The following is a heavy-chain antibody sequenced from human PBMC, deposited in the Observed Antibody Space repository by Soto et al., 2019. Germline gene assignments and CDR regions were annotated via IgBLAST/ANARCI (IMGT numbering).Heavy chain of an antibody. CDR1: GGTFSSYA. CDR3: AREIAAIAAAPSSKYFCGMDV. J-gene: IGHJ6*02. V-gene: IGHV1-69*01. CDR2: IIPIFGTA. Sequence: QVQLVQSGAEVKKPGSSVKVSCKASGGTFSSYAISWVRQAPGQGLEWMGGIIPIFGTANYAQKFQGRVTITADESTSTAYMELGSLRSEDTAVYFCAREIAAIAAAPSSKYFCGMDVWGQGTTVTVSS. D-gene: IGHD6-13*01.